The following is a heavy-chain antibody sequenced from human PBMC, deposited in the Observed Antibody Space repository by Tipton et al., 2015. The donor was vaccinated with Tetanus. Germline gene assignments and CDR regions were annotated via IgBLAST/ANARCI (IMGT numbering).Heavy chain of an antibody. CDR2: IYHTGGS. D-gene: IGHD3-22*01. V-gene: IGHV4-30-2*01. J-gene: IGHJ3*02. Sequence: TLSLTCDVSGVSMRNGGYSWSWIRQPPGKGLEWIGYIYHTGGSYYNPSLKSRVTMSVDTSKNQFSLKLNSVTAADTAVYYCARRGDYVFYYESSGYLWGAAFDIWGQGTMVSVSA. CDR3: ARRGDYVFYYESSGYLWGAAFDI. CDR1: GVSMRNGGYS.